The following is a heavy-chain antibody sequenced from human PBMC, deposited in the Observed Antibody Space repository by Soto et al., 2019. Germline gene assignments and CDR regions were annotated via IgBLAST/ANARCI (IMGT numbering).Heavy chain of an antibody. Sequence: EVQLVESGGGLVQPGRSLRLSCAASGFTFDDYAMHWVRQAPGKGLEWVSGISWNSGSIGYADSVKGRFTISRDNAKTSLYLQMNSLRAEDTALYYCAKAIRDSSSCYYYYYGMDVWGQGTTVTVSS. CDR3: AKAIRDSSSCYYYYYGMDV. D-gene: IGHD6-13*01. CDR2: ISWNSGSI. V-gene: IGHV3-9*01. J-gene: IGHJ6*02. CDR1: GFTFDDYA.